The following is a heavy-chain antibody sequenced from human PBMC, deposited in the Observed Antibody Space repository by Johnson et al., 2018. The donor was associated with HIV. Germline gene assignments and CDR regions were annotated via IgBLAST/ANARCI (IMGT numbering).Heavy chain of an antibody. J-gene: IGHJ3*02. CDR2: ISYDGSNK. D-gene: IGHD3/OR15-3a*01. CDR3: AKGFFELDDAFDI. V-gene: IGHV3-30*04. CDR1: GFTFNSYA. Sequence: HVQLVESGGGVVQPGRSLRLSCAASGFTFNSYAMHWVRQAPGNGLEWVAVISYDGSNKYYADSVKGRFTISRDNSKNTVYLEMNSLRAEDTAVYYCAKGFFELDDAFDIWGQGTVVTVSS.